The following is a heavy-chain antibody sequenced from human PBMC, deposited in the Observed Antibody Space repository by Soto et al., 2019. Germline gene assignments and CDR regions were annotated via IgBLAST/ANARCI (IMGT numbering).Heavy chain of an antibody. V-gene: IGHV5-51*01. D-gene: IGHD2-8*01. CDR2: IFPHDSDI. J-gene: IGHJ6*02. Sequence: GESLKISCKGSGYSFTSYWIAWVRQMPGKGLEWMGIIFPHDSDIRYSPSFEGQVTISADKSISTAYLQWNSLKASDTAVYYCVGRFWISSSCTKGMDAWGQGTTVTVSS. CDR3: VGRFWISSSCTKGMDA. CDR1: GYSFTSYW.